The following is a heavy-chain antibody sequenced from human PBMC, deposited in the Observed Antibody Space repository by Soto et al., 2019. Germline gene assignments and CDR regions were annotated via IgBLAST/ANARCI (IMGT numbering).Heavy chain of an antibody. V-gene: IGHV1-69*06. D-gene: IGHD2-15*01. CDR1: GGTFSNYG. Sequence: QVQLVQSGAEVKKPGSSVKVSCKASGGTFSNYGVSWVRLAPGQGLEWLGGIIPIVGTANYAQKFQGRVTINVDKSTSTALMELSALRSDGTAVYFCPKDSVPGGTALTGYAWFDPWGQGALATASS. J-gene: IGHJ5*02. CDR3: PKDSVPGGTALTGYAWFDP. CDR2: IIPIVGTA.